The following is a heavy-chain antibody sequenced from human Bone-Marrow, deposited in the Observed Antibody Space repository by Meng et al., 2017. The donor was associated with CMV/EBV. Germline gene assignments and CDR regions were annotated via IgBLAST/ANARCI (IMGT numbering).Heavy chain of an antibody. J-gene: IGHJ3*02. D-gene: IGHD2-15*01. V-gene: IGHV1-69*05. CDR3: ARELDGGSCSGGSCYPPSGAFDI. Sequence: SVKVSCKASGGTFSSYAISWVRQAPGQGLEWMGGIIPIFGPANYAQKFQGRVTITTDESTSTAYMELSSLRSEDTAVYYCARELDGGSCSGGSCYPPSGAFDIWGQGTMVTVSS. CDR1: GGTFSSYA. CDR2: IIPIFGPA.